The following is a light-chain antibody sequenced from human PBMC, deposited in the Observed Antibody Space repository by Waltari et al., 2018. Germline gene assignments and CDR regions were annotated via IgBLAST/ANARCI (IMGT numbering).Light chain of an antibody. J-gene: IGLJ3*02. CDR2: VNSDGSH. CDR3: QTWGTGIGV. CDR1: SGHSNNA. V-gene: IGLV4-69*02. Sequence: QLALTQSPSASASLGASVNLTCTLSSGHSNNAIAWHQQQPEKGPRYLMRVNSDGSHNKGDGIPDRFSGSSSGAERYLTISSLQSEDEADYYCQTWGTGIGVFGGGTKLTVL.